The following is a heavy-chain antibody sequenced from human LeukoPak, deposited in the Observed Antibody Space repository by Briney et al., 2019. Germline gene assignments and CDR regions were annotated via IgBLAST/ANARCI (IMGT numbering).Heavy chain of an antibody. Sequence: GVSLRLSCEVSGFTFSSYWMNWVRQAPGKGLEWVANIKQDGSDKYYVDSVKGRFTISRDNAKTSLYLQMNSLRAEDTAVYYCAIIPRAAAGPSARSPFHYWGQGTLVTVSS. CDR1: GFTFSSYW. J-gene: IGHJ4*02. D-gene: IGHD6-13*01. CDR3: AIIPRAAAGPSARSPFHY. CDR2: IKQDGSDK. V-gene: IGHV3-7*01.